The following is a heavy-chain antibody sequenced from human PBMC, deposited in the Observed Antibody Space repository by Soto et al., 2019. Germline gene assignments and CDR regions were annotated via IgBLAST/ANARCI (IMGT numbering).Heavy chain of an antibody. V-gene: IGHV1-46*04. CDR1: GDTFANYF. CDR3: AQDPNYYDLWAGSYYFHGMDV. J-gene: IGHJ6*02. Sequence: ASVKVSSKTSGDTFANYFVHWLRPAPGEDIEWMGSSNPGSRLAKEAVKLQGGVTMTGDTXTNTVYLELSSLRSEDTAEYFCAQDPNYYDLWAGSYYFHGMDVGGQGTTVTVSS. D-gene: IGHD3-16*01. CDR2: SNPGSRLA.